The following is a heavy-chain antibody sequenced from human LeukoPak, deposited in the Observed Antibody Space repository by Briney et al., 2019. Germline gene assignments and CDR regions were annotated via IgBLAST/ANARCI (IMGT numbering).Heavy chain of an antibody. D-gene: IGHD3-22*01. V-gene: IGHV4-39*07. CDR1: GGSISSSSYY. CDR3: ARDGITMIVSDYFDY. CDR2: IYYSGST. Sequence: SETLSLTCTVSGGSISSSSYYWGWIRQPPGKGLERIGSIYYSGSTYYNPSLKSRVTISVDTSKNQFSLKLSSVTAADTAVYYCARDGITMIVSDYFDYWGQGTLVTVSS. J-gene: IGHJ4*02.